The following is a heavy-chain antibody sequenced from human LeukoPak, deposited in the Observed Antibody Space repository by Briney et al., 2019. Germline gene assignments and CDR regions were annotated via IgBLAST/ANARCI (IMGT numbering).Heavy chain of an antibody. V-gene: IGHV4-31*03. D-gene: IGHD1-26*01. CDR2: SYYSGST. Sequence: SQTLSLTCTVSGGSIISRGYYWSWFRQHPGKGLEWIGYSYYSGSTYYNPSLKSRVTISVDTSKNQFSLKLSYVTAAGTAVFFCARAKSRGQIFDYWGQGTLVTVSS. CDR3: ARAKSRGQIFDY. CDR1: GGSIISRGYY. J-gene: IGHJ4*02.